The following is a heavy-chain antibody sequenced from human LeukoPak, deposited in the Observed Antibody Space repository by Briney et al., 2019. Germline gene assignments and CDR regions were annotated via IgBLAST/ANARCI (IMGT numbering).Heavy chain of an antibody. J-gene: IGHJ6*03. Sequence: ASVKVSCKASGYTFTSYGISWVRQAPGQGLEWMGWISAYNGNTNHAQKLQGRVTMTTDTSTSTAYMELRSLRSDDTAVYYCARDGLGGRYFDWLLSAGLPPTHSQTMDVWGKGTAVTVSS. V-gene: IGHV1-18*01. D-gene: IGHD3-9*01. CDR3: ARDGLGGRYFDWLLSAGLPPTHSQTMDV. CDR1: GYTFTSYG. CDR2: ISAYNGNT.